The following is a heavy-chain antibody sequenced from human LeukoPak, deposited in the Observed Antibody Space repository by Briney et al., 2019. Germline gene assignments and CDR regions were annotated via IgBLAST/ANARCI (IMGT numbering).Heavy chain of an antibody. D-gene: IGHD3/OR15-3a*01. CDR3: AKVHDMRTGAFDI. CDR1: GFTFSSYA. Sequence: GSLRLSCAASGFTFSSYAMSRVRQAPGKGLEWVSAISGSGGSTYYADSVKGRFTISRDNSKNTLYLQMNSLRAEDTAVYYCAKVHDMRTGAFDIWGQGTMVTVSS. J-gene: IGHJ3*02. CDR2: ISGSGGST. V-gene: IGHV3-23*01.